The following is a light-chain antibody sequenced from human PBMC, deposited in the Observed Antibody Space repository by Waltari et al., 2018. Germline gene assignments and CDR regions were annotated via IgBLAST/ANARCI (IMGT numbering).Light chain of an antibody. CDR1: QSISSY. CDR2: AAS. CDR3: QQSYSTPLT. J-gene: IGKJ4*01. V-gene: IGKV1-39*01. Sequence: DIQMTHSPSFLSASAGHRVTITCRASQSISSYLNWYQQKPGKAPKLLIYAASSLQSGVPSRFSGSGSGTDFTLTISSLQPEDFATYYCQQSYSTPLTFGGGTKVEIK.